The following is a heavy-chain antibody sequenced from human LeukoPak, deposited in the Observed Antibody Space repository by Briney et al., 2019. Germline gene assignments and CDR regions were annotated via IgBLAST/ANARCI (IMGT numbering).Heavy chain of an antibody. CDR3: ARVVVPAAMQDYYYYYGMDA. J-gene: IGHJ6*02. CDR1: GFNFDDYA. CDR2: ISWKSGSI. V-gene: IGHV3-9*01. D-gene: IGHD2-2*01. Sequence: GGSLRLSCAGSGFNFDDYAMHWVRQAPGKGLEWVAGISWKSGSIGYVDSVKGRFNISRDNSKNTLYLQMNSLRAEDTAVYYCARVVVPAAMQDYYYYYGMDAWGQGTTVTVSS.